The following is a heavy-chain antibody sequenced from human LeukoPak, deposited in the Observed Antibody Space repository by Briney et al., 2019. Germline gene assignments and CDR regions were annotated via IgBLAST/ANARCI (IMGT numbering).Heavy chain of an antibody. Sequence: PGGSLRLSCAASGFTFSSYAMSWVRQAPGKGLEWVSAISGSGGSTYYADSVKGRFTISRDNSENTLYLQMNSLRAEDTAVYYCAKDNVLRYFDWLSNWGQGTLVTVSS. CDR1: GFTFSSYA. J-gene: IGHJ4*02. V-gene: IGHV3-23*01. CDR2: ISGSGGST. CDR3: AKDNVLRYFDWLSN. D-gene: IGHD3-9*01.